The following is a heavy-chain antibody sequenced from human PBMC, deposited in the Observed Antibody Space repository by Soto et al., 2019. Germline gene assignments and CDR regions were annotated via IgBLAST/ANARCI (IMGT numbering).Heavy chain of an antibody. CDR1: GGSISSYY. V-gene: IGHV4-59*08. Sequence: QVQLQESGPGLVKPSETLSLTCTVSGGSISSYYWSWIRQSPGEGLEWIGYIDYSGSATYNPSLTSRVTISLDTSKTQFSLKLSSVTASDAAVYYCARLTGAKYAFDIWGQGTKVTVSS. D-gene: IGHD7-27*01. CDR3: ARLTGAKYAFDI. J-gene: IGHJ3*02. CDR2: IDYSGSA.